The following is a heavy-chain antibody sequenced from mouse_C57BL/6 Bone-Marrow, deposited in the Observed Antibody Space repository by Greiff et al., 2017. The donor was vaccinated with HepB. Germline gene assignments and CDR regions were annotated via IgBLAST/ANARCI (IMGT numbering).Heavy chain of an antibody. CDR3: TLTTVVATPFDY. D-gene: IGHD1-1*01. CDR1: GFNIKDDY. CDR2: IDPENGDT. Sequence: VQLQQSGAELVRPGASVKLYCTASGFNIKDDYMHWVKQRPEQGLEWIGWIDPENGDTEYASKFQGKATITADTSSNTAYLQLSSLTSEDTAVYYCTLTTVVATPFDYWGQGTTLTVSS. V-gene: IGHV14-4*01. J-gene: IGHJ2*01.